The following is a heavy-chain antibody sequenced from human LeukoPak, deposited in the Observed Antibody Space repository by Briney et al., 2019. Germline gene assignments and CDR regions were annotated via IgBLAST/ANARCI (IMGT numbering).Heavy chain of an antibody. V-gene: IGHV3-7*01. CDR2: IDPDGSHK. CDR3: VKEGWSSTLNC. J-gene: IGHJ4*02. D-gene: IGHD2-2*01. CDR1: GFTFTRFW. Sequence: GGSLRLSCGASGFTFTRFWLNWVRQAPGRGLEWVANIDPDGSHKYYVDSVKGRFTISRDNTKNSLYLQLNSLRAEDTAVYYCVKEGWSSTLNCWGQGTLVTVSS.